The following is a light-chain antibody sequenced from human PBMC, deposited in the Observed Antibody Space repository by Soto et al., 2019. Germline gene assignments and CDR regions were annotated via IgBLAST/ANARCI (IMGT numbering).Light chain of an antibody. J-gene: IGKJ1*01. V-gene: IGKV1-5*01. CDR3: QQYNRYSRT. CDR2: DAS. Sequence: DIQMTQSPSLVSASIGDIVTITFRVSQNINRRLAWYQQKPGKAPKLLIYDASVLESGAPSRFSGSGSGTEFTLNISSLQPDDFASYDCQQYNRYSRTFGPGTNVEIK. CDR1: QNINRR.